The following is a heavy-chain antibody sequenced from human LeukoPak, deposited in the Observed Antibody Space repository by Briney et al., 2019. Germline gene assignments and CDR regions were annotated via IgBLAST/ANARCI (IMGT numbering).Heavy chain of an antibody. CDR2: INPNSGGT. V-gene: IGHV1-2*02. J-gene: IGHJ4*02. CDR3: ARSSIAARDGADY. Sequence: GASVKVSCKASGYTFTGYYMNWVRQAPGQGLEWMGWINPNSGGTNYAQKFQGRVTMTRDTSISTAYMELSRLRSDDTAVYYCARSSIAARDGADYWGQGTLVTVSS. D-gene: IGHD6-6*01. CDR1: GYTFTGYY.